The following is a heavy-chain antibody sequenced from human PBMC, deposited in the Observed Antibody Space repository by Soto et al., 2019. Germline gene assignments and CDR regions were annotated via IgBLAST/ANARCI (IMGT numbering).Heavy chain of an antibody. D-gene: IGHD3-16*02. Sequence: QVQLVQSGAEVKEPGSSVSVSCKASGGTFDNLIMNWVRQTPGQGREWMGGIVPMLGTPTYAEKFKGRVTISAVGSTSTMCLEETRLRSVCTASYDCASTVSYSSRLSPYSGMEVCGRGNKLIVSS. CDR3: ASTVSYSSRLSPYSGMEV. V-gene: IGHV1-69*01. CDR2: IVPMLGTP. J-gene: IGHJ6*02. CDR1: GGTFDNLI.